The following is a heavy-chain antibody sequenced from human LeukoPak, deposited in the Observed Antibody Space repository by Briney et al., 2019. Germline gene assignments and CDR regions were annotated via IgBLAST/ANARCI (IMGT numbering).Heavy chain of an antibody. CDR1: GFTFSSYS. CDR3: ARGVTSSPYYYGMDV. CDR2: ISSSRSYI. D-gene: IGHD4-4*01. Sequence: AGGSLRLSCAASGFTFSSYSMNWVRQAPGEGLEWVSSISSSRSYIYYADSVKGRFTISRDNAKNSLYLQMYSLRAEDTAVYYCARGVTSSPYYYGMDVWGQGTTVTVSS. V-gene: IGHV3-21*01. J-gene: IGHJ6*02.